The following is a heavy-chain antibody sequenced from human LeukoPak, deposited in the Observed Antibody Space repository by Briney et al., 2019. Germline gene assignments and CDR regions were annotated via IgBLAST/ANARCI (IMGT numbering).Heavy chain of an antibody. Sequence: GGSLRLSCAASGFTFSSYSMNWVRQAPGKGLEWVSSISSSSSYIYYADSVKGRFTISRDNAKNSLYLQMNSLRAEDTAVYYCAKDKEISMVRGVTKTYYYYYYMDVWGKGTTVTVSS. D-gene: IGHD3-10*01. CDR1: GFTFSSYS. CDR3: AKDKEISMVRGVTKTYYYYYYMDV. J-gene: IGHJ6*03. CDR2: ISSSSSYI. V-gene: IGHV3-21*01.